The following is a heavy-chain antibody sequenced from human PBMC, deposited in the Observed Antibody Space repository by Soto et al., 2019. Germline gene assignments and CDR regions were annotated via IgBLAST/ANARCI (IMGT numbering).Heavy chain of an antibody. V-gene: IGHV1-18*01. CDR3: ASPQNILTGNYTNWFDP. CDR1: GYTFTSYG. D-gene: IGHD3-9*01. CDR2: ISAYNGKT. J-gene: IGHJ5*02. Sequence: QGPLVQSGAEVKKPGASVKVSCKASGYTFTSYGITWVRQAPGQGLEWMGWISAYNGKTDYEQNLQGRVTMTTDTSTSTAYMALRSLRSDDTAVYYCASPQNILTGNYTNWFDPWGQGTLVTVSS.